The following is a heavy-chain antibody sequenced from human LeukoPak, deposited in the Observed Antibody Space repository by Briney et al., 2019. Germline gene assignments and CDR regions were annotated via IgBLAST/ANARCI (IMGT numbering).Heavy chain of an antibody. D-gene: IGHD6-13*01. CDR3: TKGYSSSWPPDY. Sequence: GGSLRLSCTASGFTFGDYAMSWFRQAPGEGLEWVGFIRSKAYGGTTEYAASVKGRFTISRDDSKSIAYLQMNSLKTEDTAVYYCTKGYSSSWPPDYWGQGTLVTVSS. V-gene: IGHV3-49*03. CDR1: GFTFGDYA. J-gene: IGHJ4*02. CDR2: IRSKAYGGTT.